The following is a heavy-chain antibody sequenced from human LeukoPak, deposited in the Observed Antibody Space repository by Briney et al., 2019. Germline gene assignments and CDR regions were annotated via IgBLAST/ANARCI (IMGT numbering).Heavy chain of an antibody. D-gene: IGHD5-18*01. V-gene: IGHV4-34*01. CDR1: GGSFSGYY. CDR3: ARGVVDTAMVPIVGLDY. Sequence: SETLSLTCAVYGGSFSGYYWSWIRQPPGKGLEWIGEINHSGSTNYNPSLKSRVTISVDTSKNQFSLKLSSVTAADTAVYYCARGVVDTAMVPIVGLDYWGREPWSPSPQ. J-gene: IGHJ4*02. CDR2: INHSGST.